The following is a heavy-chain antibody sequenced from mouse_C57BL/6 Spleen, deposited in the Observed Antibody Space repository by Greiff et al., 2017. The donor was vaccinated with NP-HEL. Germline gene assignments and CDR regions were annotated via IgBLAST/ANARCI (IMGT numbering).Heavy chain of an antibody. D-gene: IGHD1-1*01. CDR3: ARDRSTVVADWYFDV. CDR1: GFTFSSYA. V-gene: IGHV5-4*01. J-gene: IGHJ1*03. CDR2: ISDGGSYT. Sequence: VQLKESGGGLVKPGGSLKLSCAASGFTFSSYAMSWVRQTPEKRLEWVATISDGGSYTYYPDNVKGRFTISRDNAKNNLYLQMSHLKSEDTAMYYCARDRSTVVADWYFDVWGTGTTVTVSS.